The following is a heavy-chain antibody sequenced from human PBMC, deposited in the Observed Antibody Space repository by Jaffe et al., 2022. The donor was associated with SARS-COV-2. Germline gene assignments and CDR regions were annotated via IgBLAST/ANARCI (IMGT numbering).Heavy chain of an antibody. Sequence: QVQLVQSGAEVKKPGASVKVSCKVSGYTLTELSMHWVRQAPGKGLEWMGGFDPEDGETIYAQKFQGRVTMTEDTSTDTAYMELSSLRSEDTAVYYCATFYFCSGYDRRPNRHSDCGSSDYWGQGTLVTVSS. D-gene: IGHD5-12*01. CDR3: ATFYFCSGYDRRPNRHSDCGSSDY. CDR2: FDPEDGET. V-gene: IGHV1-24*01. CDR1: GYTLTELS. J-gene: IGHJ4*02.